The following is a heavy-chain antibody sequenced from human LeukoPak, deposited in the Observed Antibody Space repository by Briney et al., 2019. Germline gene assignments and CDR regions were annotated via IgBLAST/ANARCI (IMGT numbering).Heavy chain of an antibody. J-gene: IGHJ5*02. CDR1: GYTFTSYD. Sequence: ASVKVSCKASGYTFTSYDINWVRQATGQGLEWMGWMNPNSGNTGYAQKFQGRVTMTRNTSISTAYMELSSLRSEDTAVYYCARAQKNGDYADNRFDPWGQGTLVTVSS. V-gene: IGHV1-8*01. CDR2: MNPNSGNT. CDR3: ARAQKNGDYADNRFDP. D-gene: IGHD4-17*01.